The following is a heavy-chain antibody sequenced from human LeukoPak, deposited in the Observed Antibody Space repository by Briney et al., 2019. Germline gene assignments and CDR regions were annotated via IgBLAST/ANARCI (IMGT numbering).Heavy chain of an antibody. CDR1: GFTFSSYV. D-gene: IGHD3-22*01. V-gene: IGHV3-23*01. CDR2: ISDSGGST. J-gene: IGHJ4*02. CDR3: ATRYYYDSSGYLPDY. Sequence: PGGSLRLSCAAPGFTFSSYVMSWVRQAPGKGLEWVSTISDSGGSTYYADSVKGRFTISRDNSKNTLYLQMNSLRAEDTAVYYCATRYYYDSSGYLPDYWGQGTLVTVSS.